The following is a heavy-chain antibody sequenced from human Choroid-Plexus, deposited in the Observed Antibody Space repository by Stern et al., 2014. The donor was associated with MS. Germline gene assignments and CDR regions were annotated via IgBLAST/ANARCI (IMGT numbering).Heavy chain of an antibody. V-gene: IGHV3-30*18. J-gene: IGHJ5*02. CDR1: GFTLGSCA. Sequence: VQLVESGGGVVQPGRPLRLSCVASGFTLGSCAMHWVRQATGKGLEWVAGVSYDGSNKYYADSVKGRFTISRDNSQNTLYMQMSSLRPEDTAVYYCAKDRQYLTYFFDHWGQGSLVTVSS. CDR3: AKDRQYLTYFFDH. CDR2: VSYDGSNK. D-gene: IGHD2/OR15-2a*01.